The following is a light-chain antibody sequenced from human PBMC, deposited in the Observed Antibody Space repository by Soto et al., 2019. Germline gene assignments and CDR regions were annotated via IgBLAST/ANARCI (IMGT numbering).Light chain of an antibody. CDR2: GAS. CDR1: QSVSNNY. V-gene: IGKV3-20*01. J-gene: IGKJ1*01. Sequence: EIVLTQSAGTLSLSPGERATLSWRASQSVSNNYLAWYQQKPGQAPRLLIYGASNRATGIPDRFSGSGSGTDFTLTISRLEREDFAVYYCQQYGSSGTFGQGTKVEIK. CDR3: QQYGSSGT.